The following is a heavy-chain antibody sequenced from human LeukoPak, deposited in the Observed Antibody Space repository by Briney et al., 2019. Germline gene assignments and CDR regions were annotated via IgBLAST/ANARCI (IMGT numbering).Heavy chain of an antibody. V-gene: IGHV3-53*04. J-gene: IGHJ2*01. CDR2: IYSGGST. CDR3: VRPSTVWLYFDL. Sequence: GLXLVSVIYSGGSTYYAASVKGRFTISRHNSKNTLYLQMNSLRTEDTAVYYCVRPSTVWLYFDLWGRGTLVTVSS. D-gene: IGHD4-17*01.